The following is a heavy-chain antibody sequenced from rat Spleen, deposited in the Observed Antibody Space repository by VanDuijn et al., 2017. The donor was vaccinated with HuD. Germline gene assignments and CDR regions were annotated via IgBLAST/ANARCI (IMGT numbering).Heavy chain of an antibody. V-gene: IGHV5-29*01. Sequence: EVQLVESDGGLVQPGRSLKLSCAASGFTFSDYGVAWVRQAPTTGLAWVASISYEGSTTYYRDSVKGRFTISRDNAESTLYLQMDSLRSEATATYYCASLMYTPDYLGVMDAWGQGASVTVSS. CDR1: GFTFSDYG. J-gene: IGHJ4*01. D-gene: IGHD1-6*01. CDR2: ISYEGSTT. CDR3: ASLMYTPDYLGVMDA.